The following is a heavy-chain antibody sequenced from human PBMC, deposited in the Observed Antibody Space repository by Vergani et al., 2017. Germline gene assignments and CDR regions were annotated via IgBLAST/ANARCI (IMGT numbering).Heavy chain of an antibody. Sequence: QVQLVQSGSELKKSGASVRVSCTTSGYTFTGFHIHWVRQAPGQGLQWLGWINPYSGATTYGQDFQGRVTMTWDTSISTAYLNFNRVTSADTAMYFCARDFRVDVTAEFEYWGQGTLVIASS. D-gene: IGHD3-3*01. CDR1: GYTFTGFH. CDR3: ARDFRVDVTAEFEY. CDR2: INPYSGAT. J-gene: IGHJ4*02. V-gene: IGHV1-2*02.